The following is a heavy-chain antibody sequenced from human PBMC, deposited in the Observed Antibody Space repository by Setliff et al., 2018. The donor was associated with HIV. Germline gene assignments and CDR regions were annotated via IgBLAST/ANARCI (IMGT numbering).Heavy chain of an antibody. V-gene: IGHV3-73*01. CDR2: IKTKPSNYAT. CDR1: GFTFSGSA. Sequence: PGGSLRLSCAASGFTFSGSAIHWVRRASGKGLEWVGRIKTKPSNYATAYGASMKGRFTISRDDSKNTAYLQLNSLKAEDTAVYYCTASADGDCATTSCTNWFDPWGRGTLVTVS. D-gene: IGHD2-2*01. CDR3: TASADGDCATTSCTNWFDP. J-gene: IGHJ5*02.